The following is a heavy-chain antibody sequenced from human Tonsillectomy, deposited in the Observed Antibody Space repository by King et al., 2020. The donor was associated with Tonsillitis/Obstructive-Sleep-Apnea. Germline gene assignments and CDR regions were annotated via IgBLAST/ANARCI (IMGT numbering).Heavy chain of an antibody. CDR3: AREQCYDSSGYYY. CDR1: GYIFTGYY. J-gene: IGHJ4*02. V-gene: IGHV1-2*02. D-gene: IGHD3-22*01. Sequence: QLVQSGAEVKKPGASVMVSCKASGYIFTGYYMHWVRQAPGQGLEWMGWINPSTGGTNYAQKFQGRVTLTRDTYISTAYMERRSLRSDDAAVYYCAREQCYDSSGYYYWGQGALVTVSS. CDR2: INPSTGGT.